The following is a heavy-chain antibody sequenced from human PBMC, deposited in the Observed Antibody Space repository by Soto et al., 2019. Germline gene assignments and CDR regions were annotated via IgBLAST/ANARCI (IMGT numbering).Heavy chain of an antibody. CDR2: ISYDGSNK. CDR1: GFTFSSFA. Sequence: QVQLVESGGGGVQPGGSLRLSCEASGFTFSSFAMHWVRRAPGKGRGWVAVISYDGSNKYYADSVKGRFTISRDNSKDTLYLQMNSLRAEDTAVYYCARDGGYYDSSGYSDWGQGTLVTVSS. V-gene: IGHV3-30-3*01. D-gene: IGHD3-22*01. CDR3: ARDGGYYDSSGYSD. J-gene: IGHJ4*02.